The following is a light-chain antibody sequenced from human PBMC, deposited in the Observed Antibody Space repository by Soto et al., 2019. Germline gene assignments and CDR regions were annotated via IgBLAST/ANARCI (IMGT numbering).Light chain of an antibody. CDR2: ENN. V-gene: IGLV1-44*01. CDR1: ASNIGRDP. Sequence: QPVLTQPPSASGAPGQRVTISCSGSASNIGRDPVNWYQQVPGTAPKLLIYENNHRPSGVPDRCSGSKSGTSASLVISGLQSEDEAEYFCAGWDGSLKGFVFGTGTKVTVL. CDR3: AGWDGSLKGFV. J-gene: IGLJ1*01.